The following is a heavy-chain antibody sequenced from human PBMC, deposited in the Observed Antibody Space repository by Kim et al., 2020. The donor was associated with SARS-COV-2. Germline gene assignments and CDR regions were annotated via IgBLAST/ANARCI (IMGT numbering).Heavy chain of an antibody. D-gene: IGHD2-2*02. V-gene: IGHV5-51*01. CDR3: ARRLYNYYAMDI. Sequence: RYSPPFQGQVTMSADKSINTAYLQWSSLNASDTAIYFCARRLYNYYAMDIWGQGTPVTVSS. J-gene: IGHJ6*02.